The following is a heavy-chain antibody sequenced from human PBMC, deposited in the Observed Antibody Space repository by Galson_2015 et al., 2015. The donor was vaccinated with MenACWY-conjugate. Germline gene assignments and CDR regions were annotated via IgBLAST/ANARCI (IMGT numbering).Heavy chain of an antibody. D-gene: IGHD3/OR15-3a*01. CDR2: INAGNGNT. CDR1: GYTFTSYA. J-gene: IGHJ3*02. CDR3: ARVGLVSGAFDI. V-gene: IGHV1-3*01. Sequence: SCKASGYTFTSYAMHWVRQAPGQRLEWMGWINAGNGNTKYSQKFQGRVTITRDTSASTAYMELSSLRSEDTAVYYCARVGLVSGAFDIWGQGTMVTVSS.